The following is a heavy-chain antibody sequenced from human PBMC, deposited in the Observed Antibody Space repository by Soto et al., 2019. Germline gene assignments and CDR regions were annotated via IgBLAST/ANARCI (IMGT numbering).Heavy chain of an antibody. Sequence: GASVKVSCKASGYTFTGYYMHWVRQAPGQGLEWMGWINPNSGGTNYAQKFQGWVTMTRDTSISTAYMELSRLRSDDTAVYYCARANFGGILRFLEWSSPYGMDVWGQGTTVTVS. D-gene: IGHD3-3*01. V-gene: IGHV1-2*04. CDR2: INPNSGGT. J-gene: IGHJ6*02. CDR1: GYTFTGYY. CDR3: ARANFGGILRFLEWSSPYGMDV.